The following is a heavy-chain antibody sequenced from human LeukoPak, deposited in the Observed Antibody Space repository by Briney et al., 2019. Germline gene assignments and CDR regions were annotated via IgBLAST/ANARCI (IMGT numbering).Heavy chain of an antibody. CDR3: ARGPKYSSSWDDAFDI. CDR1: GGSISSYY. D-gene: IGHD6-13*01. J-gene: IGHJ3*02. V-gene: IGHV4-59*01. Sequence: SETLSLTCTVSGGSISSYYWSWIRQPPGKGLEWIGYIYYSGSTNYNPSLKSRVTISVDTSKNQFSLKLSSVTAADTAAYYCARGPKYSSSWDDAFDIWGQGTMVTVSS. CDR2: IYYSGST.